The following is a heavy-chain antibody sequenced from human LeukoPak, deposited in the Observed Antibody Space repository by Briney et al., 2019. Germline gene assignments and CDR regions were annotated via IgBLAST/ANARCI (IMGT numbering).Heavy chain of an antibody. CDR2: ISSNGGST. CDR3: ARDANSYYVGYYFDY. V-gene: IGHV3-64*01. J-gene: IGHJ4*02. D-gene: IGHD1-26*01. Sequence: PGGSLRLSCAASGFTFSSYAMHWVRQAPGKGLEYVSAISSNGGSTYYANSVKGRFTISRDNSKNTLYLQMGSLRAEDMAVYYCARDANSYYVGYYFDYWGQGTLVTVSS. CDR1: GFTFSSYA.